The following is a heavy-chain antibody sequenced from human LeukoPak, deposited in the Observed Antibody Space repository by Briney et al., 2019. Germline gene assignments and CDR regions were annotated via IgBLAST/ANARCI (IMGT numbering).Heavy chain of an antibody. CDR2: ISGSGGST. D-gene: IGHD3-22*01. CDR1: GFTFSSYG. J-gene: IGHJ4*02. CDR3: AKDRYYYDSSIGLYYFDY. V-gene: IGHV3-23*01. Sequence: PGGSLRLTCAASGFTFSSYGMSWVRQAPGKGLEWASAISGSGGSTYYADSVKGRFTISRDNSKNTLYLQMNSLRAEDTAVYYCAKDRYYYDSSIGLYYFDYWGQGTLVTVSS.